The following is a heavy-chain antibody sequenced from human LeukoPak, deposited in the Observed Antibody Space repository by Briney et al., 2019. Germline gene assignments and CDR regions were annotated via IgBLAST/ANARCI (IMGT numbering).Heavy chain of an antibody. J-gene: IGHJ4*02. CDR2: ISSSGSTM. D-gene: IGHD6-13*01. CDR1: GFTFSSYE. V-gene: IGHV3-48*03. Sequence: GGSLRLSCAASGFTFSSYEMNWVRQAPGKGGEWVSYISSSGSTMYYADSVKGRFTISRDNAKNSLYLQMNSLRAEDTAIYYCASSSWYALDYWGQGTLVTVSS. CDR3: ASSSWYALDY.